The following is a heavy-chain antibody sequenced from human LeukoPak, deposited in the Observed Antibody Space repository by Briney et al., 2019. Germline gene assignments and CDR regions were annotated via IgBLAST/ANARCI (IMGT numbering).Heavy chain of an antibody. J-gene: IGHJ6*02. Sequence: SQTLSLTCTVSGGSISSGGYYWSWIRQHPGKGLEWIGYIYYSGSTYYNPSLKSQVTISVDTSKNQFSLKLSSVTAADTAVYYCARDSRLELRPGRYYYGMDVRGQGTTVTVSS. CDR1: GGSISSGGYY. V-gene: IGHV4-31*01. CDR3: ARDSRLELRPGRYYYGMDV. CDR2: IYYSGST. D-gene: IGHD1-7*01.